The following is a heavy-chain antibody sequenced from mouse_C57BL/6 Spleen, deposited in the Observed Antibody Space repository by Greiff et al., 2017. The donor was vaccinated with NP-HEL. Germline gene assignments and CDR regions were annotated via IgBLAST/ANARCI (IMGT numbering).Heavy chain of an antibody. CDR3: ARRYGSFYYFDY. D-gene: IGHD1-1*01. Sequence: QVQLQQSGAELARPGASVKLSCKASGYTFTSYGISWVKQRTGQGLEWIGEIYPRSGNTYYNEKFKGKATLTADKSSSTAYMELRSLTSEDSAVYFCARRYGSFYYFDYWGQGTTLTVSS. V-gene: IGHV1-81*01. J-gene: IGHJ2*01. CDR1: GYTFTSYG. CDR2: IYPRSGNT.